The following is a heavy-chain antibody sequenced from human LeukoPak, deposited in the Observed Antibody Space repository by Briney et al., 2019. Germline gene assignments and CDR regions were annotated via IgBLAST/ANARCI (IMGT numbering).Heavy chain of an antibody. Sequence: ASVKVPCKASGYTFTSYGISWVRQAPGQGLEWMGWISAYNGNTNYAQKLQGRVTMTTDTSTSTAYMELRSLRSDNTAVYYCARDRTPYDSSGYYYLPDAFDIWGQGTMVTVSS. CDR3: ARDRTPYDSSGYYYLPDAFDI. CDR2: ISAYNGNT. V-gene: IGHV1-18*01. D-gene: IGHD3-22*01. CDR1: GYTFTSYG. J-gene: IGHJ3*02.